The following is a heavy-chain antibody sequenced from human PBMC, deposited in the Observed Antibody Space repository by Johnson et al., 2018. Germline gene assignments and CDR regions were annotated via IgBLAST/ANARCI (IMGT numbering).Heavy chain of an antibody. V-gene: IGHV3-30*14. J-gene: IGHJ6*02. CDR1: GFTFSSYA. Sequence: QVQLVESGGGVVQXGRSLRLXCAASGFTFSSYAMHWVRQAPGKGLEWVAVISYAGSNKYYADSVKGRFTIPRDNSKNTLYLQMKSLRAEETAVYYCASPINRDGYNLPEYYYYYGLDVWGQGTTVTVSS. D-gene: IGHD5-24*01. CDR3: ASPINRDGYNLPEYYYYYGLDV. CDR2: ISYAGSNK.